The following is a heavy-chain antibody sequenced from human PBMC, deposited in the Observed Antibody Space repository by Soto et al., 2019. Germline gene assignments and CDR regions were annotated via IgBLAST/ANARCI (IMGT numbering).Heavy chain of an antibody. CDR2: IWYEGSNE. CDR3: ARDRTRANSYNGRDV. CDR1: GFSFSDYA. V-gene: IGHV3-30-3*01. J-gene: IGHJ6*04. Sequence: GGSLRLSCAASGFSFSDYAMHWVRQAPGKGLEWVAVIWYEGSNEYYADTVKGRFTISRDNSKNTLFLEMNSLRDEDKTVYKCARDRTRANSYNGRDVGGKGTTVTVSS.